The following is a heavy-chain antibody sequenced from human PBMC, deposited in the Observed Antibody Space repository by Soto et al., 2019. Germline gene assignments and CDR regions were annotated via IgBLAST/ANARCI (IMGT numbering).Heavy chain of an antibody. CDR1: GFTFSSYA. J-gene: IGHJ4*02. D-gene: IGHD3-3*01. Sequence: QVQLVESGGGVVQPGRSLRLSCAASGFTFSSYAMHWVRQAPGKGLEWVAVISYDGSNKYYADSVKGRFTISRDNSKNTLYLQMNSLRAEDTAVYYCASGVVIPTRPFDHWGQGTLVTVSS. CDR3: ASGVVIPTRPFDH. V-gene: IGHV3-30-3*01. CDR2: ISYDGSNK.